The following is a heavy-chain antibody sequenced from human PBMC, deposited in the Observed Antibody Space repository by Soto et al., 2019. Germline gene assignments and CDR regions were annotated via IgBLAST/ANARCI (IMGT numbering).Heavy chain of an antibody. D-gene: IGHD6-13*01. CDR3: ARTIAAAGGRRYFDL. CDR1: GFTFSDYY. CDR2: ISSSSRYT. V-gene: IGHV3-11*05. Sequence: QVQLVESGGGLVKPGGSLRLSCAASGFTFSDYYMSWIRQAPGKGLEWVSYISSSSRYTHYADSVKGRFTISRDNAKNSLYLQMNSLRAEDTAVYYCARTIAAAGGRRYFDLWGRGTLVTVSA. J-gene: IGHJ2*01.